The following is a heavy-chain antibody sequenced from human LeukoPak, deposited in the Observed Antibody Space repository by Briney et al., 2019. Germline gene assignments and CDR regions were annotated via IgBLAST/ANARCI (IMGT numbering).Heavy chain of an antibody. CDR2: ISSSSSYI. J-gene: IGHJ4*02. D-gene: IGHD5-12*01. V-gene: IGHV3-21*01. CDR3: ARDFEGDIVATTTLDY. Sequence: GGSLRLSCAASGFTFSSYSMSWVRQAPGKELEWVSSISSSSSYIYYADSVKGRFTISRDNAKNSLYLQMNSLRAEDTAVYYCARDFEGDIVATTTLDYWGQGTLVTVSS. CDR1: GFTFSSYS.